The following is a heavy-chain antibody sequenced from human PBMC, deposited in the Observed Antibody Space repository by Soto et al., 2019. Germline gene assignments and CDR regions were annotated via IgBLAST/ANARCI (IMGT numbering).Heavy chain of an antibody. CDR3: ASGIQLWLRRINSGYSG. Sequence: QVQLVQSGAEVKKPESSVKVSCKAPGGTFSTYAISWVRQAPGQGLEWMGGIIPMFGTANYAQRFQDRATXTXHESTNTVYMELSSLRSEDTAVYFCASGIQLWLRRINSGYSGWGQGTLVTVSS. J-gene: IGHJ4*02. CDR1: GGTFSTYA. D-gene: IGHD5-18*01. V-gene: IGHV1-69*05. CDR2: IIPMFGTA.